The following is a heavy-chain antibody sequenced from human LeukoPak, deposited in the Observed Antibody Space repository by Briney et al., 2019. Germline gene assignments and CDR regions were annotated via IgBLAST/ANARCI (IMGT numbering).Heavy chain of an antibody. J-gene: IGHJ4*02. CDR1: GFTFSSYA. D-gene: IGHD3-22*01. CDR2: ISGSGGST. CDR3: AKVKYYYDSSGYFSQTHTYYFDY. V-gene: IGHV3-23*01. Sequence: PGGSLRLSCAASGFTFSSYAMSWVRQAPGKGLEWVSAISGSGGSTYYADSVKGRFTISGDNSKNTLYLQMNSLRAEDTAVYYCAKVKYYYDSSGYFSQTHTYYFDYWGQGTLVTVSS.